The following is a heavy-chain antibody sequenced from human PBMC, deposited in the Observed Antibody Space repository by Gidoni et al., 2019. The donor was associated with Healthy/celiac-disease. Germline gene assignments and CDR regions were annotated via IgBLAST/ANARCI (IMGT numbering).Heavy chain of an antibody. CDR2: IRSKAYGGTT. CDR3: TRCGGYCSGGIDY. Sequence: EVQLVESGGGLVKPGRSLRLSCTASGFTFGDYAMSWFGQAPGKGLEWVGFIRSKAYGGTTEYAASVKGRFTISRDDSKSIAYLQMNSLKTEDTAVYYCTRCGGYCSGGIDYWGQGTLVTVSS. CDR1: GFTFGDYA. V-gene: IGHV3-49*05. D-gene: IGHD2-15*01. J-gene: IGHJ4*02.